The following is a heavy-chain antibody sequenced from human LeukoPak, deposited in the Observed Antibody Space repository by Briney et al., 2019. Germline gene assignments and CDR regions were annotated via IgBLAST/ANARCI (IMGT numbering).Heavy chain of an antibody. CDR3: ARVRPSSSWYGWFDP. V-gene: IGHV1-2*02. J-gene: IGHJ5*02. CDR2: INPNSGGT. D-gene: IGHD6-13*01. Sequence: ASVKVSCKASGYTFTGYYMHWVRQAPGQGLEWMGWINPNSGGTNYAQKFQGRVTMTRDTSISTAYMELSRLRSDDTAVCYCARVRPSSSWYGWFDPWGQGTLVTVSS. CDR1: GYTFTGYY.